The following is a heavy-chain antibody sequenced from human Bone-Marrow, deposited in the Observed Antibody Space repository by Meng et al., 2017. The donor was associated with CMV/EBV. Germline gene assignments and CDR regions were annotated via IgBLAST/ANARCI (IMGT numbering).Heavy chain of an antibody. Sequence: SVKVSCKASGGTFSSYAISWVRQAPGQGLEWMGGIIPIFGTANYAQEFQGRVTITTDESTSTAYMELSSLRSEDTAVYYCARGTIMIRDYHHHGVDVWGQGTTVTVSS. CDR1: GGTFSSYA. J-gene: IGHJ6*02. CDR3: ARGTIMIRDYHHHGVDV. CDR2: IIPIFGTA. D-gene: IGHD3-16*01. V-gene: IGHV1-69*05.